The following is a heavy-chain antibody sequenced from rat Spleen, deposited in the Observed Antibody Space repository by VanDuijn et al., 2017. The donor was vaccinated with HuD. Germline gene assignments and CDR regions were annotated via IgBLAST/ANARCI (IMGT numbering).Heavy chain of an antibody. Sequence: EVQLVESGGGLVQPGRSLKFSCAASGFTFSDYNMAWVRQAPKKGLEWVATITYDGSNTYYRDSVKGRFTISRDNAKSTLYLQMDSLRSEDTATYYCSRHTYVAAGDFWGLGVMVTVSS. V-gene: IGHV5-7*01. CDR3: SRHTYVAAGDF. CDR1: GFTFSDYN. D-gene: IGHD1-2*01. J-gene: IGHJ2*01. CDR2: ITYDGSNT.